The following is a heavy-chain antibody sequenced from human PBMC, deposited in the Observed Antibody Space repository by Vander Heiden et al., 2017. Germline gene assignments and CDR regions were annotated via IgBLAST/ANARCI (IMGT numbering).Heavy chain of an antibody. J-gene: IGHJ5*02. CDR3: AREDCSSTSCYTFSGWFDP. CDR2: IIPIFGTA. V-gene: IGHV1-69*01. D-gene: IGHD2-2*02. Sequence: QVQLVQSGAEVKKPGSSVKVSCKASGGTFSSYAISWVRQAPGQVLEWMGGIIPIFGTANYAQKFQGRVTITADESTSTAYMELSSLRSEDTAVYYCAREDCSSTSCYTFSGWFDPWGQGTLVTVSS. CDR1: GGTFSSYA.